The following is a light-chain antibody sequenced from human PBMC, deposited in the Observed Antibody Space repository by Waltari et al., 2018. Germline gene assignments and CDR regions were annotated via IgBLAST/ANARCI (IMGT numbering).Light chain of an antibody. CDR3: CSYAGRYTSVV. CDR2: DVT. CDR1: SSDVGGYNY. V-gene: IGLV2-11*01. Sequence: QSALTQPRSVSGSPGQSVAFPCTGTSSDVGGYNYVSWYQQHPGKATTLMIFDVTKRPSRVPDRFSGSKSGCTASLTISGLQAEDEADYYCCSYAGRYTSVVFGGGTKLTVL. J-gene: IGLJ2*01.